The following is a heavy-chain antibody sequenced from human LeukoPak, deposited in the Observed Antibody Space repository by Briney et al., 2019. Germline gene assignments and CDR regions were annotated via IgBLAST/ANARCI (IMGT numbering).Heavy chain of an antibody. CDR3: ARWGGYSYGWTRSFDY. D-gene: IGHD5-18*01. Sequence: GGSLRLSCAASGFTFSSYSMNWVRQAPGKGLEWVSSISSSSYIYYADSVKGRFTISRDNAKNSLYLQMNSLRAEDTAVYYCARWGGYSYGWTRSFDYWGQGTLVTVSS. V-gene: IGHV3-21*01. CDR2: ISSSSYI. CDR1: GFTFSSYS. J-gene: IGHJ4*02.